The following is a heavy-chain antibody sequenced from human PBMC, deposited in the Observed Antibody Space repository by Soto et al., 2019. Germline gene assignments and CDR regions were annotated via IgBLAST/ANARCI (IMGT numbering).Heavy chain of an antibody. Sequence: QVQLVQSGAEVKKPGSSVKVSCKASGGTFSSYTISWVRQAPGQGLEWMGRIIPIRGIANYAQKFQGRVTITADKSTSTAYMELSSLRSEDTAVYYCARDRGDYYDSSGYYRSYYYYGMDVWGQGTTVTVSS. J-gene: IGHJ6*02. CDR2: IIPIRGIA. V-gene: IGHV1-69*08. CDR1: GGTFSSYT. CDR3: ARDRGDYYDSSGYYRSYYYYGMDV. D-gene: IGHD3-22*01.